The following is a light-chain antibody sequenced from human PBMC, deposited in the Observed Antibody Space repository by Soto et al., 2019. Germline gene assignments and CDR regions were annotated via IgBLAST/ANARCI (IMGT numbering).Light chain of an antibody. J-gene: IGLJ3*02. Sequence: QSVLTQPPSVSEAPRQRVTISCSGSSSNIGNNAVNWYKYLPGKAPKLLIYYDDLLPSGVSDRFSGSKSGTSASLAISGLQSEDEADYYCAAWDDSLNGWVFGGGTKLTVL. CDR2: YDD. V-gene: IGLV1-36*01. CDR1: SSNIGNNA. CDR3: AAWDDSLNGWV.